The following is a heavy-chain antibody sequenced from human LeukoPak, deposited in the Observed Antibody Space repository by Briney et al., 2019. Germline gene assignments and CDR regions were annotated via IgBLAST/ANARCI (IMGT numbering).Heavy chain of an antibody. J-gene: IGHJ4*02. Sequence: GGSLRLSCAASGFTFSNYWMSWVRQAPWKGLEWVANIKQDGSEKNYVDSVKGRFTISRDNAKNSLYLQMNSLRAEDTAVYYCARDTLGYSYGYGDYWGQGTLVTVSS. V-gene: IGHV3-7*01. CDR1: GFTFSNYW. CDR3: ARDTLGYSYGYGDY. CDR2: IKQDGSEK. D-gene: IGHD5-18*01.